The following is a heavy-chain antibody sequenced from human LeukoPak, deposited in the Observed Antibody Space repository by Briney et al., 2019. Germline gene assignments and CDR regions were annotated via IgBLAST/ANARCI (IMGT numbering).Heavy chain of an antibody. CDR2: IRYDGSNK. CDR3: ARRGRRGSYYFDY. V-gene: IGHV3-30*04. J-gene: IGHJ4*02. CDR1: GFTFSSYS. Sequence: QPGRSLRLSCAASGFTFSSYSMHWVRQAPGKGLEWVAFIRYDGSNKYYADSVKGRFTISRDNSKTPLHLQMNSLRAEDTAVYYCARRGRRGSYYFDYWGQGTLVTVSS.